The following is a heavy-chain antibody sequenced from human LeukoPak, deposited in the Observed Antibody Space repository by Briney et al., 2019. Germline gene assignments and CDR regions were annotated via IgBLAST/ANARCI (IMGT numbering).Heavy chain of an antibody. Sequence: SETLSLTCTVSGGSISSGGYYWSWIRQHPGKGLEWIGYIYYSGSAYYNPSLKSRVTISVDTSKNRFSLELSSVTAADTAVYYCARAFVGSGSYYFDYWGQGTLVTVS. D-gene: IGHD3-10*01. J-gene: IGHJ4*02. CDR2: IYYSGSA. V-gene: IGHV4-31*03. CDR3: ARAFVGSGSYYFDY. CDR1: GGSISSGGYY.